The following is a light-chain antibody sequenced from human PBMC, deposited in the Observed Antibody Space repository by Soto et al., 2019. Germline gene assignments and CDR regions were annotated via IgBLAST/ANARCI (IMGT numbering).Light chain of an antibody. J-gene: IGKJ5*01. Sequence: EIVLTQSPATLSLSPGERATLSCRASQSVSSYLAWYQQKPGQAPRLLIYDASNRATGIPARFSGSGSGTDFTLTISSLEPEDFATYYCQQSFSTPTFGQGTRLDIK. CDR2: DAS. V-gene: IGKV3-11*01. CDR3: QQSFSTPT. CDR1: QSVSSY.